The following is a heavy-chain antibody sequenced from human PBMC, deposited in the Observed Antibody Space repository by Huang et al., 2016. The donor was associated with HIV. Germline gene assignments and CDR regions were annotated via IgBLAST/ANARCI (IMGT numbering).Heavy chain of an antibody. CDR1: GFTFSNAW. J-gene: IGHJ3*02. V-gene: IGHV3-15*01. CDR3: TTESESSGWTMDHDAFDI. Sequence: EVQLVESGGGLVKPGGSLRLSCAASGFTFSNAWMSWVRQATGKGVEVVGRIKSKNDGGTTDYAAPVKGRFTISRDDSKNTLYLQMNSLKTEDTAVYYCTTESESSGWTMDHDAFDIWGQGTMVTVSS. D-gene: IGHD6-19*01. CDR2: IKSKNDGGTT.